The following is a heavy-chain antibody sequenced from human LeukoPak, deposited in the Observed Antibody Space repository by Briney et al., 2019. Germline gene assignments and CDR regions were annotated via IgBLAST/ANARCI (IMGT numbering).Heavy chain of an antibody. Sequence: GGSLRLSCAASGFTFSNYAMSWVRQAPGKGLEWVSTLSGTGGSTYYADSVKGRLTISRDNSKNTLYLQMNSLRAEDTAVYYCAREQNYCSSTSCYIGSFDYWGQGTLVTVSS. CDR3: AREQNYCSSTSCYIGSFDY. D-gene: IGHD2-2*02. CDR2: LSGTGGST. J-gene: IGHJ4*02. CDR1: GFTFSNYA. V-gene: IGHV3-23*01.